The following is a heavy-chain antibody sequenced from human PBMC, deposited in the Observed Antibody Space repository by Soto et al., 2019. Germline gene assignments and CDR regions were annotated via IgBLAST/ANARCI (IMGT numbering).Heavy chain of an antibody. V-gene: IGHV4-31*03. CDR3: ARESGGYDSSTRYGLDV. CDR1: GGSISSVGHY. J-gene: IGHJ6*02. CDR2: IYYSGST. Sequence: PSETLSLTCSVSGGSISSVGHYWTWIRQQPGKGLEWIGYIYYSGSTDYNPSLKSRVTISVDRSKNQFSLNLSSVTAADTAIYYCARESGGYDSSTRYGLDVCGQGTPVTVSS. D-gene: IGHD6-25*01.